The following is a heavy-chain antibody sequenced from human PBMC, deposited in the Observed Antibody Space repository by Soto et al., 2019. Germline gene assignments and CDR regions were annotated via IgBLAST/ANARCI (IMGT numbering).Heavy chain of an antibody. CDR2: ISSTTNYI. CDR3: ARESEDLTSNFDY. V-gene: IGHV3-21*06. Sequence: GGSLRLHTKPPGFTFTRYSMNWVRQAPGKGLEWVSSISSTTNYIYYGDSMKGRFTISRDNAKNSLYLEMNSLRAEDTAVYYCARESEDLTSNFDYWGQGTLVTVSS. J-gene: IGHJ4*02. CDR1: GFTFTRYS.